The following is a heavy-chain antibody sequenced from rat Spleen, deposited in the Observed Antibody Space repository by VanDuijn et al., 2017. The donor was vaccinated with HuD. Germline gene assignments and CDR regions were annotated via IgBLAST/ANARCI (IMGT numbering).Heavy chain of an antibody. CDR1: GFTFSDYY. CDR2: ISYDGSST. CDR3: ASALWGDY. D-gene: IGHD1-7*01. V-gene: IGHV5-29*01. J-gene: IGHJ2*01. Sequence: EVQLVESDGGLVQPGRSLKLSCAASGFTFSDYYMAWVRQAPTKGLEWVATISYDGSSTYYRDSVKGRFTISRDNAKSTLYLQMDSLRSEDTATYYCASALWGDYWGQGVMVTVSS.